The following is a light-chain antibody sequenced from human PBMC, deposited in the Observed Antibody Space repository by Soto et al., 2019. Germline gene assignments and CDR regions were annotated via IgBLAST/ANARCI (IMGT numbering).Light chain of an antibody. CDR1: QSISSY. J-gene: IGKJ1*01. CDR3: QQSYSTPWT. Sequence: IQMTQSPSSLSASVGDRVTITCRASQSISSYLNWYQQKPGKAPKLLIYAASSLQSGVPSRFSGSGSETDFTLTISSLQPEDFATYSCQQSYSTPWTFGQGTKVEIK. V-gene: IGKV1-39*01. CDR2: AAS.